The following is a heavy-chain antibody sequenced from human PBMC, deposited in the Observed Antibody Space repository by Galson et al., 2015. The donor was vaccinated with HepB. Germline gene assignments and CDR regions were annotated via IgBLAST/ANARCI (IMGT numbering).Heavy chain of an antibody. V-gene: IGHV3-49*04. CDR3: TLGGYGYYFDY. J-gene: IGHJ4*02. D-gene: IGHD3-16*01. Sequence: SLRLSCAASGFTLSDYALSWVRQAPGKGLEWVGFISSKTYGGTTEYAASVKGRFTISRDDSKSIAYLQVNSLRTEDTAVYYCTLGGYGYYFDYWGQGTLVTVSS. CDR2: ISSKTYGGTT. CDR1: GFTLSDYA.